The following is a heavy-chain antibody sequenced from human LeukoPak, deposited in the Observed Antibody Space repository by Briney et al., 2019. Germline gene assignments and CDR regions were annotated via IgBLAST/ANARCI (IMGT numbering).Heavy chain of an antibody. CDR3: ARAKSLRDMATSQGS. D-gene: IGHD5-24*01. Sequence: GGSLRLSCAASGFTFSGSAMHWVRQASGKGLEWVGRIRSKANSYATAYAASVKGRFTISRDDSKNTAYLQMNSLKTEDTAVYYCARAKSLRDMATSQGSWGQGTLVTVSS. V-gene: IGHV3-73*01. J-gene: IGHJ5*02. CDR1: GFTFSGSA. CDR2: IRSKANSYAT.